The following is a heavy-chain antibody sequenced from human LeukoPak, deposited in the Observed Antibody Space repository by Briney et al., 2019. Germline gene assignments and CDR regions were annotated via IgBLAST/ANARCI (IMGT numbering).Heavy chain of an antibody. CDR2: IDYSGSS. CDR3: ALAPNSNWFDF. D-gene: IGHD2-8*01. V-gene: IGHV4-59*08. Sequence: SETLSLTCSVSGDSISSFYWNWIRQPPGKSLEWIGNIDYSGSSNYNPSLESRVTISIDTSRKQFFLKLDSVTAADTAVYYCALAPNSNWFDFWGQGTLVTVSS. CDR1: GDSISSFY. J-gene: IGHJ5*01.